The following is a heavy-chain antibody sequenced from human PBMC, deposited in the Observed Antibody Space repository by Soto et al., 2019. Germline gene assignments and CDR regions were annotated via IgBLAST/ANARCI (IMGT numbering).Heavy chain of an antibody. V-gene: IGHV4-39*01. Sequence: QLQLQESGPGLVKPSETLSLTCTVSGGSISSSSYYWGWIRQPPGKGLEWIGSIYYSGSTYYNPSLKSRVTIPVDTSKTQFSLKLSSVTAADTAVYYCARLDVVVVAATPGDYWGQGTLVTVSS. D-gene: IGHD2-15*01. J-gene: IGHJ4*02. CDR3: ARLDVVVVAATPGDY. CDR1: GGSISSSSYY. CDR2: IYYSGST.